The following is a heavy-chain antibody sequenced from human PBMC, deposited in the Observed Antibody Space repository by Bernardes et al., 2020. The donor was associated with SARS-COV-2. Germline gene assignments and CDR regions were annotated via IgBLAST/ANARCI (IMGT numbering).Heavy chain of an antibody. J-gene: IGHJ4*02. CDR2: ISTSGSPT. Sequence: GGSLRLSCAAFGFTFTNYALTWVRQAPGKGLEWVSIISTSGSPTFYADSVKGRFTISRDNSKNTLYLQMNSLRDEDTAVYYCAKRLSGNNPFDYWGQGTLVTVSS. D-gene: IGHD1-26*01. CDR3: AKRLSGNNPFDY. V-gene: IGHV3-23*01. CDR1: GFTFTNYA.